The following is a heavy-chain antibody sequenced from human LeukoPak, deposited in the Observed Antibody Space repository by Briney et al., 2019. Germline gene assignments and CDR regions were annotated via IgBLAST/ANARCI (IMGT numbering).Heavy chain of an antibody. CDR3: ARDQWLAYYYHGMDV. CDR1: GFTFSSYA. Sequence: GGSLRLSCAASGFTFSSYAMNWVRQAPGKGLEWVSYITNNGTTIYYDDSVKGRSTISRDNAENSLYLQMNSLRAEDTAIYYCARDQWLAYYYHGMDVWGQGTTVTVSS. CDR2: ITNNGTTI. D-gene: IGHD6-19*01. V-gene: IGHV3-48*03. J-gene: IGHJ6*02.